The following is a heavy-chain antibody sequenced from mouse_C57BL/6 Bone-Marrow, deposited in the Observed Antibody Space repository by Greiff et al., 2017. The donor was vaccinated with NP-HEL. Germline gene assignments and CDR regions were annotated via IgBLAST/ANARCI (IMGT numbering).Heavy chain of an antibody. CDR2: IHPNSGST. V-gene: IGHV1-64*01. J-gene: IGHJ2*01. CDR3: DYGSSYGGNYFDY. Sequence: QVQLQQPGAELVKPGASVKLSCKASGYTFTSYWMHWVKQRPGQGLEWIGMIHPNSGSTNYNEKFKSKATLTVAHSYSTAYMQLSSLTSEDAAVYYCDYGSSYGGNYFDYWGQGTTLTVSS. D-gene: IGHD1-1*01. CDR1: GYTFTSYW.